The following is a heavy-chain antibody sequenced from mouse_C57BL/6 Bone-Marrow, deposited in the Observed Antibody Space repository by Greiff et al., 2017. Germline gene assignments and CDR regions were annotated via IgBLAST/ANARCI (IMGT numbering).Heavy chain of an antibody. CDR1: GYTFTSYG. CDR2: IYPRSGNT. CDR3: ARKDYCYYAMDY. Sequence: QVQLQQSGAELARPGASVKLSCKASGYTFTSYGISWVKQRTGQGLEWIGEIYPRSGNTYYNEKFKGKATLTADKSSRTAYMELRSLTSEDSAVYFCARKDYCYYAMDYWGQGTSVTVSS. V-gene: IGHV1-81*01. J-gene: IGHJ4*01. D-gene: IGHD1-1*01.